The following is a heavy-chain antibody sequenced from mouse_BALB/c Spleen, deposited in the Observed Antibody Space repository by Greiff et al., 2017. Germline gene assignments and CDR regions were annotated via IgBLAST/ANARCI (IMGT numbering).Heavy chain of an antibody. CDR2: INPSTGYT. CDR1: GYTFTSYW. J-gene: IGHJ3*01. D-gene: IGHD2-2*01. CDR3: ARSPYGYDAWFAY. V-gene: IGHV1-7*01. Sequence: QVQLKQSGAELAKPGASVKMSCKASGYTFTSYWMHWVKQRPGQGLEWIGYINPSTGYTEYNQKFKDKATLTADKSSSTAYMQLSSLTSEDSAVYYCARSPYGYDAWFAYWGQGTLVTVSA.